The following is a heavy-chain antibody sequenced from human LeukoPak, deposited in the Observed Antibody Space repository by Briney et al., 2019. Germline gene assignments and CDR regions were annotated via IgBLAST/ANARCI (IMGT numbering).Heavy chain of an antibody. V-gene: IGHV3-23*01. D-gene: IGHD3-22*01. CDR1: GFTFNNYA. CDR2: ISGSGGST. CDR3: AKRSGSTGYYDY. J-gene: IGHJ4*02. Sequence: GGSLRLSCAASGFTFNNYAMTWVRQTPGKGLEWVSSISGSGGSTYYADSVKGRFTISRDNSKNTLYLQMNNLRAEDTAVYHCAKRSGSTGYYDYWGQGTLITVSS.